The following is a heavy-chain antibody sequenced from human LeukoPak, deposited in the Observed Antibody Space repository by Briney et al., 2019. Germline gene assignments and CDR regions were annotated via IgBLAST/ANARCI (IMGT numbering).Heavy chain of an antibody. CDR1: GGTFSSYA. V-gene: IGHV1-69*13. Sequence: ASVKVSCKASGGTFSSYAISWVRQAPGQGLEWMGRIIPIFGTANYAQKFQGRVTITADESTSTAYMELSSLRSEDTAVYYCARVGGRLALYYFDYWGQGTLVTVSS. CDR2: IIPIFGTA. CDR3: ARVGGRLALYYFDY. D-gene: IGHD3-16*01. J-gene: IGHJ4*02.